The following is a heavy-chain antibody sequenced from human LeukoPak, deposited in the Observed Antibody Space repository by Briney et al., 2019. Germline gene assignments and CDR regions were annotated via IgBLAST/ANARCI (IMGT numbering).Heavy chain of an antibody. CDR1: GYTFTSYA. CDR3: ARDGGYCSGGSCYSAYYGMDV. Sequence: ASVKVSCKASGYTFTSYAMNWVRQAPGQGLEWMGWINTNTGNPTYAQGFTGRFIFSLDTSVSTAYLQISSLKAEDTAVYYCARDGGYCSGGSCYSAYYGMDVWGQGTTVTVSS. CDR2: INTNTGNP. J-gene: IGHJ6*02. V-gene: IGHV7-4-1*02. D-gene: IGHD2-15*01.